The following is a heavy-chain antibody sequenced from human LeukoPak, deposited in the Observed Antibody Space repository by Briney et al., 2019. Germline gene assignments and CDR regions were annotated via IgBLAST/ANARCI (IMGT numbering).Heavy chain of an antibody. CDR3: ARDLAYCTNRVCRFDY. CDR1: GYTFTGYY. Sequence: ASVKVSCKASGYTFTGYYMHWVRQAPGQGLEWMGRINPNSGGTNYAQKFQGRVTMTRDTSISTAYMELSRLRSDDTAVYYCARDLAYCTNRVCRFDYWGQGTLVTVSS. V-gene: IGHV1-2*06. D-gene: IGHD2-8*01. CDR2: INPNSGGT. J-gene: IGHJ4*02.